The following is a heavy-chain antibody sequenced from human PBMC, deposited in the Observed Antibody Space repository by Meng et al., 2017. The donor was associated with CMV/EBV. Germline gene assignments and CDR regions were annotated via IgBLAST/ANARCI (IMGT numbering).Heavy chain of an antibody. CDR1: GFTFSSYG. J-gene: IGHJ6*02. Sequence: RGSLRLSCAASGFTFSSYGMHWVRQAPGKGLEWVAVIWYDGSNKYYADSVKGRFTISRDNSKNTLYLQMNSLRAEDQAVYYCAKAPRDYYGMDVWGQGTTVTVSS. CDR3: AKAPRDYYGMDV. V-gene: IGHV3-33*06. CDR2: IWYDGSNK.